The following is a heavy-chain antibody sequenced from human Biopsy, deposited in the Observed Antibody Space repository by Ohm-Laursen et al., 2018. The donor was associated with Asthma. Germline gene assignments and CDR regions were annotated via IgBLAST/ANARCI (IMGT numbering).Heavy chain of an antibody. Sequence: ASVKVSCKASGYTFSSAGITWVRQAPGQGLEWMGWISVYSGNTKVAQKLQDRVTMITDTSTSTAYMELRSLRSDDTAVYFCARAVDYSHYYGIDVWGQGTTVTVS. CDR2: ISVYSGNT. CDR1: GYTFSSAG. CDR3: ARAVDYSHYYGIDV. J-gene: IGHJ6*02. V-gene: IGHV1-18*01. D-gene: IGHD3-10*01.